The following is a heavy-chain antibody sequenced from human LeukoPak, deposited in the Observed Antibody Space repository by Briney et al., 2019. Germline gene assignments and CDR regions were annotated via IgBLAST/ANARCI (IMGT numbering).Heavy chain of an antibody. V-gene: IGHV3-33*01. CDR1: GFTFSSYG. CDR3: ARDVDYYDSSGYVDY. Sequence: GGSLRLSCAASGFTFSSYGMHWVRQAPSKGLEWVAVIWYDGSNKYYADSVKGRFTISRDNSKNTLYLQMNSLRAEDTAVYYCARDVDYYDSSGYVDYWGQGTLVTVSS. D-gene: IGHD3-22*01. J-gene: IGHJ4*02. CDR2: IWYDGSNK.